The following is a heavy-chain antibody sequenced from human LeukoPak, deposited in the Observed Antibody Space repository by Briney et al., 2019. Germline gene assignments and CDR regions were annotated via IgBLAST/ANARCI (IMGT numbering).Heavy chain of an antibody. Sequence: PGGSLRLSCAASGFTFSIYAMSWVRQAPGKGLVWVSRINPEETTVNYADSVRGRFTISRDNARNTLYLQMDSLRVEDVAVYYCVRGGLEPFDYWGQGTLVSVSS. J-gene: IGHJ4*02. CDR3: VRGGLEPFDY. CDR2: INPEETTV. V-gene: IGHV3-74*01. CDR1: GFTFSIYA. D-gene: IGHD1-1*01.